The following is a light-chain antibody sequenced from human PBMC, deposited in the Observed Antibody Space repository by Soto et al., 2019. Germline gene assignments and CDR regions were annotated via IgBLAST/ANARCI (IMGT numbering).Light chain of an antibody. CDR3: SSYTSSSTLRGV. J-gene: IGLJ1*01. CDR1: SSDVGAYNY. CDR2: DVT. Sequence: QSALTQPASVSGSPGQSITISCTGTSSDVGAYNYVSWYQQHPGNAPKLMIYDVTNRPSGVSNRFSGSKSGNTASLTISGLQAEDEADYYCSSYTSSSTLRGVFGTGTKLTVL. V-gene: IGLV2-14*01.